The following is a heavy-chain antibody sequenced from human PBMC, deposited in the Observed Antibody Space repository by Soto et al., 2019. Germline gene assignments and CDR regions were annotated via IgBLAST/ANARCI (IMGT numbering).Heavy chain of an antibody. CDR1: GFTISSYW. J-gene: IGHJ4*02. V-gene: IGHV3-74*01. CDR3: VRFLYYYVWGSYTDHY. CDR2: IITDGSTT. Sequence: EVQLVESGGGLVQPGGSLRLSCVVSGFTISSYWMHWVRQAPGKGLVWVSRIITDGSTTSYADSVKGRFTISRDNTKNTLYLQVKSLRAEDTAVYYCVRFLYYYVWGSYTDHYLGQGTLVTVSS. D-gene: IGHD3-10*01.